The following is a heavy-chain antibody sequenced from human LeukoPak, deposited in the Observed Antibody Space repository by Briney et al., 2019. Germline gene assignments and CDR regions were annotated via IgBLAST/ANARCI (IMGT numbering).Heavy chain of an antibody. Sequence: SVKVSCKASGGTFSSYAISWVRQAPGQGLEWMGGIIPIFGTANYAQKFQGGVTIPTDESTSTAYMELSSLRSEDTAVYYCAMIGVGDFDYWGQGTLVTVSS. D-gene: IGHD3-3*01. V-gene: IGHV1-69*05. CDR1: GGTFSSYA. J-gene: IGHJ4*02. CDR3: AMIGVGDFDY. CDR2: IIPIFGTA.